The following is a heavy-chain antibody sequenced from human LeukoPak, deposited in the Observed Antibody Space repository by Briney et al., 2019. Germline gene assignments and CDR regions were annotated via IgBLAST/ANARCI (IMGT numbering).Heavy chain of an antibody. J-gene: IGHJ4*02. V-gene: IGHV4-61*02. Sequence: SETLSLTCTVSGGSISSGSYYWSWIRQPAGKGLEWIGRIYTSGSTNYNPSLKSRVTISVDTSKNQFSLELSSVTAADTAVYYCARGQVRGISLSYFDYWGQGTLVTVSS. CDR2: IYTSGST. CDR3: ARGQVRGISLSYFDY. CDR1: GGSISSGSYY. D-gene: IGHD3-10*01.